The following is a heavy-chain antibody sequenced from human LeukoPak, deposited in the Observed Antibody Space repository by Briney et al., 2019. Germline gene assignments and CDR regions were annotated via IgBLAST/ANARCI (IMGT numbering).Heavy chain of an antibody. D-gene: IGHD2/OR15-2a*01. CDR3: ARNFQYFDLPDY. J-gene: IGHJ4*02. Sequence: PSETLSLTCAVYGVSFSGYYWGWIRQPPGKGLEWIGEINHSGSTYYNPSLKSRVTISVDTSKNQFSLKLISVTAADTAVYYCARNFQYFDLPDYWGQGTLVTVSS. V-gene: IGHV4-34*01. CDR2: INHSGST. CDR1: GVSFSGYY.